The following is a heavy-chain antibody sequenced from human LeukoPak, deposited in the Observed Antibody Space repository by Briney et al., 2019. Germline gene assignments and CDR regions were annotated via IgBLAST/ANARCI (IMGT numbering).Heavy chain of an antibody. J-gene: IGHJ4*02. CDR1: GFTFSSYG. CDR3: AKEEGYCSSTSCPRGFDY. CDR2: ISYDGSNK. Sequence: GGSLRLSCAASGFTFSSYGMHWVRQAPGKGLEWVAVISYDGSNKYYADSVKGRFTISRDNSKNTLYLQMNSLRAEDTAVYYCAKEEGYCSSTSCPRGFDYWGQGTLVTVSS. V-gene: IGHV3-30*18. D-gene: IGHD2-2*01.